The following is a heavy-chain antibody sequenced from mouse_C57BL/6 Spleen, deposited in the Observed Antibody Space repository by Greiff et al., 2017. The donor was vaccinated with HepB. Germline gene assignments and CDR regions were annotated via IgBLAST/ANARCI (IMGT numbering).Heavy chain of an antibody. CDR3: ARGHYGSSYGYFDV. CDR2: ISDGGSYT. Sequence: EVQLVESGGGLVKPGGSLKLSCAASGFTFSSYAMSWVRQTPEKRLEWVATISDGGSYTYYPDNVKGRFTISRDNAKNNLYLQMSHLKSEDTAMYYCARGHYGSSYGYFDVWGTGTTVTVSS. V-gene: IGHV5-4*01. CDR1: GFTFSSYA. D-gene: IGHD1-1*01. J-gene: IGHJ1*03.